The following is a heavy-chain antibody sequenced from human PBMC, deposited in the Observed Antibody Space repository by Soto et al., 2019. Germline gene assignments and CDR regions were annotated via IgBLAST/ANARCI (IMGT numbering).Heavy chain of an antibody. D-gene: IGHD3-22*01. V-gene: IGHV1-69*02. CDR3: AKVADSSGSESAFDL. Sequence: QVQLVQSGAEVKKPGSSVKVSCKTSGGTFSAYPFNWVRQAPGQGLEWMGRIIPILDITDYSQNFQGRVTITADKSTNKAYIDLTSLRSEDTAMYFCAKVADSSGSESAFDLWGQGTLITVSS. J-gene: IGHJ3*01. CDR1: GGTFSAYP. CDR2: IIPILDIT.